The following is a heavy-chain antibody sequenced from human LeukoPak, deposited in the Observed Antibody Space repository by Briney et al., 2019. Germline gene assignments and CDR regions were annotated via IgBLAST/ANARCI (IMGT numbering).Heavy chain of an antibody. Sequence: GGALRLSCAASGFTFSSYVMHWGRQATGKGLEGVSAICTPGDTYYPGSVKGPFTIARENAKTYLYLQMNSLRAGDTAVYYSARGVVGAFDIWGQGTMVTVSS. CDR1: GFTFSSYV. CDR3: ARGVVGAFDI. D-gene: IGHD1-26*01. CDR2: ICTPGDT. V-gene: IGHV3-13*01. J-gene: IGHJ3*02.